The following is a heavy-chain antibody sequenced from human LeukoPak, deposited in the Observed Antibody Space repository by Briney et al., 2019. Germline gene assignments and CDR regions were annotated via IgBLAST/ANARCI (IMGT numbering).Heavy chain of an antibody. CDR1: GFTFSSYS. J-gene: IGHJ4*02. Sequence: GGSLRPSCAASGFTFSSYSMNWVRQAPGKGLEWVSSISSSSSYIYYADSVKGRFTISRDNAKNSLYLQMNSLRAEDTAVYYCARGRATMVRGVSLFDYWGQGTLVTVSS. CDR3: ARGRATMVRGVSLFDY. CDR2: ISSSSSYI. V-gene: IGHV3-21*01. D-gene: IGHD3-10*01.